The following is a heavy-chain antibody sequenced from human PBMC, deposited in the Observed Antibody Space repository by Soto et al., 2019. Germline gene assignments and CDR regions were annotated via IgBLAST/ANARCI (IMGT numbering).Heavy chain of an antibody. J-gene: IGHJ5*02. CDR3: AKGGNGYGDYDLA. CDR1: GFTFDDYA. Sequence: VQLVESGGGLVQPGRSLRLSCAASGFTFDDYAMHWVRQAPGKGLEWVSGISWNSGSIGYADSVKGRFTISRDNAKNSLYLQMNSLRAEDTTLYYCAKGGNGYGDYDLAWGQGTLVTVS. V-gene: IGHV3-9*01. CDR2: ISWNSGSI. D-gene: IGHD4-17*01.